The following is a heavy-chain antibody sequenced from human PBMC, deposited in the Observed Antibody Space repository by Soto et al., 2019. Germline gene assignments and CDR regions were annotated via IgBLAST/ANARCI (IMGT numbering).Heavy chain of an antibody. CDR2: IYHSGST. Sequence: SETLSLTCAVSGGSISSGGYSWSWIRQPPGKGLEWIGYIYHSGSTYYNPSLKSRVTISVDRSKNQFSLKLSSVTAADTAVYYCASFSGYSYGPLDYWGQGTLVTVSS. V-gene: IGHV4-30-2*01. D-gene: IGHD5-18*01. J-gene: IGHJ4*02. CDR3: ASFSGYSYGPLDY. CDR1: GGSISSGGYS.